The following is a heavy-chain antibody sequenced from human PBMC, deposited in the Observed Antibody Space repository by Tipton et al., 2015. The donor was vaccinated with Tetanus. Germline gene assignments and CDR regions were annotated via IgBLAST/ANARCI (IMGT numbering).Heavy chain of an antibody. Sequence: SLRLSCAASGFTFSSQWMSWVRQAPGKGLEWVSSISSTTRYTDYADSVKGRFTISRDNAKNSVYLQMNSLRVEDTALYYCASGSSLDYWGQGTQVTVSS. CDR1: GFTFSSQW. D-gene: IGHD3-10*01. V-gene: IGHV3-21*06. J-gene: IGHJ4*02. CDR2: ISSTTRYT. CDR3: ASGSSLDY.